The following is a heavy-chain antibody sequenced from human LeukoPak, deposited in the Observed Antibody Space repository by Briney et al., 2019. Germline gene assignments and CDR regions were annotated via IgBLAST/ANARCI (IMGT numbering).Heavy chain of an antibody. CDR1: GFTFSSSE. D-gene: IGHD2-21*02. CDR3: VREGGDYRDAFDV. CDR2: ISSIGSAI. J-gene: IGHJ3*01. V-gene: IGHV3-48*03. Sequence: GGSLRLSCAASGFTFSSSEMTWVRQAPGKGLEWVSYISSIGSAIHYADSVKGRFTISRDNARNSLYLQMNSLTADDTAVYYCVREGGDYRDAFDVWGQGTVVTVSS.